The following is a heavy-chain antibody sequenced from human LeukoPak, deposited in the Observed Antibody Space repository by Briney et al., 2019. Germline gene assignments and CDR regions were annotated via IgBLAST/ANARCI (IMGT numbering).Heavy chain of an antibody. Sequence: SQTLSLTCTVSGASISSTRYYWGRIRQPPGKGLEWIGSIYYSGSTYDTPYLKNRVTRSVDTSKNQFSLKLSSVTAAHTAVYYCARHLLRTSTSFDYWDQGNLVTVSS. CDR1: GASISSTRYY. CDR2: IYYSGST. V-gene: IGHV4-39*07. J-gene: IGHJ4*02. D-gene: IGHD1-14*01. CDR3: ARHLLRTSTSFDY.